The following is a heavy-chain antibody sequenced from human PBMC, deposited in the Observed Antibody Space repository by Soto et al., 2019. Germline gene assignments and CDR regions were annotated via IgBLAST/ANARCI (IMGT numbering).Heavy chain of an antibody. CDR2: IYYTGST. Sequence: SETLSLTCTVSGGSISSGDYYWSWIRQPPGKGLEWIGYIYYTGSTYYNPSLKSRVSVSVDTSKNQFSLKLSSVTAADTAVYYCARDLQYSRLFYGMDVWGQGTTVTVSS. CDR3: ARDLQYSRLFYGMDV. D-gene: IGHD6-13*01. CDR1: GGSISSGDYY. V-gene: IGHV4-30-4*01. J-gene: IGHJ6*02.